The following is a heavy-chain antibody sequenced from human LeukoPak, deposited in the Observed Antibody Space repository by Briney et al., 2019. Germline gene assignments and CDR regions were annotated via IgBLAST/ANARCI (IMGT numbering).Heavy chain of an antibody. Sequence: SETLSLTCSVSGGSISSGGYYWCWIRQHPGKGLEWIGNIYYGGSTYYNPSIKSRVTISVDTPKNQFSLKLSSLTAADTAVYYCARASDTAMVHFDYWGQGTLVTVSS. CDR3: ARASDTAMVHFDY. CDR2: IYYGGST. V-gene: IGHV4-31*03. D-gene: IGHD5-18*01. J-gene: IGHJ4*02. CDR1: GGSISSGGYY.